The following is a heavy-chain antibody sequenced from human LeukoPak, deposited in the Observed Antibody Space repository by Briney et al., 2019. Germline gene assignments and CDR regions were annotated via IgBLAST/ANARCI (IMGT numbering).Heavy chain of an antibody. CDR2: IYYSGTT. D-gene: IGHD2-15*01. CDR3: ARQISDYYYYYMDV. Sequence: KPSETLSLTCTVSGGSISSSNYYWGWIRQPPGKGLEWIGTIYYSGTTYYNPSLESRVTIFEDTSKNQFSLILTSVTAADTAVYYCARQISDYYYYYMDVWGKGTTVTVSS. J-gene: IGHJ6*03. V-gene: IGHV4-39*01. CDR1: GGSISSSNYY.